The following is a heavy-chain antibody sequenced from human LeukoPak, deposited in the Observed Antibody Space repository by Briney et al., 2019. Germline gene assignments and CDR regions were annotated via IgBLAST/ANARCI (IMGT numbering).Heavy chain of an antibody. V-gene: IGHV4-34*01. CDR3: VRSGGSGSPFDY. CDR2: INHSGST. Sequence: SETLSLTCAVYGGSFSGYYWSCIRQPPGKGLEWIGEINHSGSTNYNPSLKSRVTISVDTSKNQFSLKLSSVTDADTAVYYCVRSGGSGSPFDYWGQGTLVTVSS. J-gene: IGHJ4*02. D-gene: IGHD3-10*01. CDR1: GGSFSGYY.